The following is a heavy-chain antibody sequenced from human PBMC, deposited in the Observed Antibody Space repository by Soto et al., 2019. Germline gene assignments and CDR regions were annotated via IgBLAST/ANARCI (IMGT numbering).Heavy chain of an antibody. J-gene: IGHJ3*02. CDR3: ASGGSTVTTTHAFDI. CDR1: GGSISSGGYS. V-gene: IGHV4-30-2*01. Sequence: LQLQESGSGLVKPSQTLSLTCAVSGGSISSGGYSWSWIRQPPGKVLEWIGYIYHSGSTYYNPSLKSRVTISVGRSKNHFSLKLSSVTAADTAVYYCASGGSTVTTTHAFDIWGQGTMVTVSS. D-gene: IGHD4-17*01. CDR2: IYHSGST.